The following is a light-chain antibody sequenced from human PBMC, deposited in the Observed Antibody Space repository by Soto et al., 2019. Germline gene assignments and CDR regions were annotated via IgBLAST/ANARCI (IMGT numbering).Light chain of an antibody. J-gene: IGKJ4*01. CDR3: QQYGSSPQLT. V-gene: IGKV3-20*01. Sequence: EMVLTQSPCTLSLSPGERATLSCRASQSVSSSYLAWYQQKPGQAPRLLIYGASSMATDIPDRFSGSGSGTDCTLTISRLEPEDFAVYYYQQYGSSPQLTFGGGTKVEIK. CDR1: QSVSSSY. CDR2: GAS.